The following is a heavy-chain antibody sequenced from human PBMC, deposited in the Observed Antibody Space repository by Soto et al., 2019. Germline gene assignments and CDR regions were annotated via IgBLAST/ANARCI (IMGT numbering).Heavy chain of an antibody. Sequence: QVQLVQSGSEVKTPGSSVQVSCKASGGGNLRDYRTTWVRQAPGQGLEWMGGIIPKLGSANYARTFQGRVTITAEESTITVYMEVRSLRTEHTAVFYCASGGGGYNFVAVYWGPGTRVTVSS. D-gene: IGHD5-12*01. J-gene: IGHJ4*02. CDR2: IIPKLGSA. CDR1: GGGNLRDYR. CDR3: ASGGGGYNFVAVY. V-gene: IGHV1-69*01.